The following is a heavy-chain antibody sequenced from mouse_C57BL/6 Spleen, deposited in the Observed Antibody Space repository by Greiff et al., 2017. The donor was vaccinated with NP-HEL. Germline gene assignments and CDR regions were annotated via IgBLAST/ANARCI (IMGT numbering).Heavy chain of an antibody. CDR1: GYTFTDYY. Sequence: EVQLQQSGPELVKPGASVKISCKASGYTFTDYYMNWVKQSHGKSLEWIGDINPNNGGTSYNQKFKGKATLTVDKSSSTAYMELRSLTSEDSAVYYCARRPYGSSPGFAYWGQGTLVTVSA. CDR2: INPNNGGT. V-gene: IGHV1-26*01. J-gene: IGHJ3*01. D-gene: IGHD1-1*01. CDR3: ARRPYGSSPGFAY.